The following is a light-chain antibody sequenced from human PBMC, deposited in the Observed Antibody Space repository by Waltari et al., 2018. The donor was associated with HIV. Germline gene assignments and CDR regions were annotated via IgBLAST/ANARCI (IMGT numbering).Light chain of an antibody. V-gene: IGKV3-15*01. CDR1: QSVSSN. CDR3: QQYNNWQT. Sequence: EIVMTQSPATLSVSPGERATLSCRASQSVSSNLAWYQQKPGQAPRLLIYGASTRATGIPARFSGSVSGTEFTLTISSLQSEDFAVYYCQQYNNWQTFGQGTKVEIK. J-gene: IGKJ1*01. CDR2: GAS.